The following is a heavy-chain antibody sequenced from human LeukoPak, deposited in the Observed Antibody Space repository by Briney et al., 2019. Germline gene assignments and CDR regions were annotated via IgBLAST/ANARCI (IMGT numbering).Heavy chain of an antibody. CDR2: ISDRGTTT. V-gene: IGHV3-23*01. CDR3: AKGGYCIGGTCYSSTADY. Sequence: GGSLRLSCAASGFTFSSHSMAWVRQAPGKGLEWVSGISDRGTTTYYADSVKGRFTSSRDNSKNTLYLQMNSLRAEDTAVYYCAKGGYCIGGTCYSSTADYWGQGTLVTVSS. CDR1: GFTFSSHS. D-gene: IGHD2-15*01. J-gene: IGHJ4*02.